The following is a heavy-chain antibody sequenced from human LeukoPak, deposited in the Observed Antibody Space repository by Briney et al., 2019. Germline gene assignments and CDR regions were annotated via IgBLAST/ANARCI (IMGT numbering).Heavy chain of an antibody. D-gene: IGHD3-22*01. CDR1: GGSISSGGYS. Sequence: PSQTLSLTCAASGGSISSGGYSWSWIRQPPGKGLEWIGYIYHSGSTNYNPSLKSRVTISVDTSKNQFSLKLSSVTAADTAVYYCASVRYYYDSSGYRQPNYYFDYWGQGTLVTVSS. J-gene: IGHJ4*02. CDR2: IYHSGST. V-gene: IGHV4-30-2*01. CDR3: ASVRYYYDSSGYRQPNYYFDY.